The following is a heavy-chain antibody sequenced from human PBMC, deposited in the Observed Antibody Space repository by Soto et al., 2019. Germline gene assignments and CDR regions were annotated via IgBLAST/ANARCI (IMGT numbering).Heavy chain of an antibody. CDR3: EVYVFWIGYYTG. J-gene: IGHJ4*02. V-gene: IGHV3-9*01. CDR1: GFSFDDYA. CDR2: ISWNSASI. Sequence: DVQLVESGGGLVQPGRSLRLSCAASGFSFDDYAMHWVRQAPGKGLEWVSAISWNSASIGYADSVKGRFTISRDNANNFRYLQMNSLSRDGTALYWCEVYVFWIGYYTGWGLGRLVTVSS. D-gene: IGHD3-3*01.